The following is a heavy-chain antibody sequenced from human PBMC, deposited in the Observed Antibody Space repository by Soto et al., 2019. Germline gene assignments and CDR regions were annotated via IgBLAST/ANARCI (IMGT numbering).Heavy chain of an antibody. Sequence: EVQLLESGGGLVHPGGSLRLSCAASGFRFSTYAMSWVRQAPGKGLEWVSSITGGADRTYYADSVKGRFTISRDNSENTLFLQMSSLRADDTALYFCAKGEGYYFSRFVSWFDSWGQGSLVTVSS. CDR1: GFRFSTYA. CDR3: AKGEGYYFSRFVSWFDS. D-gene: IGHD3-16*01. CDR2: ITGGADRT. J-gene: IGHJ5*01. V-gene: IGHV3-23*01.